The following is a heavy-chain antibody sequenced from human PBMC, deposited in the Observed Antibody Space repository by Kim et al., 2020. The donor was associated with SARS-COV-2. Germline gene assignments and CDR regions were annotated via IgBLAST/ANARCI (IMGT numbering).Heavy chain of an antibody. V-gene: IGHV3-74*01. CDR3: ARAPGESFDY. J-gene: IGHJ4*02. D-gene: IGHD2-21*01. Sequence: GGSLRLSCAASGFTFSSYWMHWVRQAPGKGLVWVSRINSYGSNTNYADSVKGRFTISRDNAKNTLYLQMNSLRAEDTAVYYCARAPGESFDYWGQGTLVTVSS. CDR2: INSYGSNT. CDR1: GFTFSSYW.